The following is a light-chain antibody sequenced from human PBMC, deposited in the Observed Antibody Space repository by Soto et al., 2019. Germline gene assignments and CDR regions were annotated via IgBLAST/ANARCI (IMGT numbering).Light chain of an antibody. V-gene: IGKV3-11*01. J-gene: IGKJ3*01. CDR2: DAS. CDR1: QSVSRY. CDR3: QQRSNWLFT. Sequence: EIVLTQSPATLSLSPGERATLSCRASQSVSRYLAWYQQKPGQAPRLLIYDASNRATGIPARFGGSGSGTDFTLTISSLWPEDFAVYYCQQRSNWLFTFGPGTKVDIK.